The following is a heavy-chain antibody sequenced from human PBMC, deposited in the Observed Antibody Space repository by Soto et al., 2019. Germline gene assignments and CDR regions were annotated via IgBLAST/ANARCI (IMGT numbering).Heavy chain of an antibody. V-gene: IGHV3-23*01. CDR1: GFTFSSYA. Sequence: GGSLRLSCAASGFTFSSYAMSWVRQAPGKGLEWVSAISGSGGSTYYADSVKGRFTISRDNSKNTLYLQMNSLRAEATDVYYCAKQTRLAGDFDYWGQGTLVTVSS. CDR3: AKQTRLAGDFDY. D-gene: IGHD6-19*01. CDR2: ISGSGGST. J-gene: IGHJ4*02.